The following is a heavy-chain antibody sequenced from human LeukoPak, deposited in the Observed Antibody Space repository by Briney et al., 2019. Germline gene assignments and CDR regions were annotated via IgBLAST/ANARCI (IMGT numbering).Heavy chain of an antibody. CDR1: GYTFTGYN. CDR2: INPNSGGA. J-gene: IGHJ5*01. CDR3: ARDLIKYTSGWFGY. D-gene: IGHD6-19*01. Sequence: ASVKVSCKASGYTFTGYNIHWLRQAPGQGLEWMGRINPNSGGANYAQKFQGRVTMTRDTSISTAYMELSRLTSDDTAVYSCARDLIKYTSGWFGYWGQGTLVTVSS. V-gene: IGHV1-2*02.